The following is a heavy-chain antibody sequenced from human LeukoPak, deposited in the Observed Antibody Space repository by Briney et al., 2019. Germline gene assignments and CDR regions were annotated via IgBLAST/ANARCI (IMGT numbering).Heavy chain of an antibody. CDR3: ATDGAGFDT. Sequence: GGSLRLSCAASGFTFNDYYMSWIRQAPGKGLEWLSYINIGGTNTHYADSVKGRFTISRDNAKKSLYLEMNNLRAEDTAVYYRATDGAGFDTWGQGVLVTVSS. J-gene: IGHJ5*02. CDR2: INIGGTNT. CDR1: GFTFNDYY. V-gene: IGHV3-11*01.